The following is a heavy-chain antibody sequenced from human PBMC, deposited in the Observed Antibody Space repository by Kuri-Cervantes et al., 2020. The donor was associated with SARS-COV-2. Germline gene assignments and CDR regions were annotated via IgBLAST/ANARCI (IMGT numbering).Heavy chain of an antibody. CDR3: ARGAGTHGYDFWSGYWTGHFDH. CDR1: GFTFSDYY. J-gene: IGHJ4*02. D-gene: IGHD3-3*01. V-gene: IGHV3-11*04. Sequence: GESLKISCAASGFTFSDYYMSWIRQAPGKGLEWVSYISSSGSTIYYADSVKGRFTISRDNSKNTLFLEMSSLTAEDTAMYYCARGAGTHGYDFWSGYWTGHFDHWGQGTLVTVSS. CDR2: ISSSGSTI.